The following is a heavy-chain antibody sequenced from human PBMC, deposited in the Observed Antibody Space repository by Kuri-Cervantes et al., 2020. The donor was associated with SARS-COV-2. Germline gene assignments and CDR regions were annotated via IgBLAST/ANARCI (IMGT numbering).Heavy chain of an antibody. D-gene: IGHD1-26*01. Sequence: SETLSLTCTVSGGSISSSSYYWGWIRQPPGKGLEWIGSIYYSGSTCYNPSLKSRVTKSVDTPKNQFSLKLSSVTAADTAVYYCARARIVGANVDAFDIWGQGTMVTVSS. V-gene: IGHV4-39*07. CDR3: ARARIVGANVDAFDI. CDR2: IYYSGST. J-gene: IGHJ3*02. CDR1: GGSISSSSYY.